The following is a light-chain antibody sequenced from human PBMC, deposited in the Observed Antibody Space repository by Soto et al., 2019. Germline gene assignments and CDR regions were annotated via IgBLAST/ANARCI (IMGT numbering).Light chain of an antibody. J-gene: IGKJ4*01. CDR3: QQKLT. V-gene: IGKV1-5*03. CDR2: KAS. Sequence: DIQMTQSPSTLSASVGDRVTITCRASQSISSWLAWYQQKPGKAPKLLIYKASSLESGVPSRFSGSGSGKEFTLTISSLQPDDFATYYCQQKLTFGGGTKVEIK. CDR1: QSISSW.